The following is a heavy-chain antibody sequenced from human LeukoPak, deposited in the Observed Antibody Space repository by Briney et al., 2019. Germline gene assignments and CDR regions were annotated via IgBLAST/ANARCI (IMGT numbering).Heavy chain of an antibody. Sequence: GGSLRLSCAASGFTFSSYAMSWVRQAPGKGLEWVSGISGTGGSTYYADSVRGRFTISRDNSKNTMYLQMNSLRAEDTAVYFCAKTLLPTVTPPFFDYWGQGTLVTLSS. J-gene: IGHJ4*02. V-gene: IGHV3-23*01. CDR2: ISGTGGST. D-gene: IGHD4-17*01. CDR3: AKTLLPTVTPPFFDY. CDR1: GFTFSSYA.